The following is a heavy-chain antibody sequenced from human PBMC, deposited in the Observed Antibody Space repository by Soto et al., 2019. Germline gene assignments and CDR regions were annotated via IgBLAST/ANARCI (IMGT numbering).Heavy chain of an antibody. CDR1: GFTFSNAW. CDR3: TTDPAGTDLYYFDY. Sequence: EVQLVESGGGLVKPGGSLRLSCAASGFTFSNAWMSWVRQAPGKGLEWVGRIKSKTDGGTTDYAAPVKGRFTISRDDSKNTLYLQMNSLKTEDTAVYYCTTDPAGTDLYYFDYWGQGTLVTVSS. D-gene: IGHD6-13*01. CDR2: IKSKTDGGTT. V-gene: IGHV3-15*01. J-gene: IGHJ4*02.